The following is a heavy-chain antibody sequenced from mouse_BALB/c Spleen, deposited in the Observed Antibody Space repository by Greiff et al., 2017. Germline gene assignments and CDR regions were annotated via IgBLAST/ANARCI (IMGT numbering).Heavy chain of an antibody. Sequence: EVQRVESGAELVRSGASVKLSCTASGFNIKDYYMHWVKQRPEQGLEWIGWIDPENGDTEYAPKFQGKATMTADTSSNTAYLQLSSLTSEDTAVYYCNNGNYSDYWGQGTTLTVSS. CDR2: IDPENGDT. V-gene: IGHV14-4*02. CDR3: NNGNYSDY. D-gene: IGHD2-1*01. J-gene: IGHJ2*01. CDR1: GFNIKDYY.